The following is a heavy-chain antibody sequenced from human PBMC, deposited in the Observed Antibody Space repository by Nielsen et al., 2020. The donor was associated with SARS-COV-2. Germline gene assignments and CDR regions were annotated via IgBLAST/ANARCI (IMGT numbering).Heavy chain of an antibody. Sequence: GGSLRLSCAASGFTFSSYAMSWVRQAPGKGLEWVAVISYDGSNKYYADSVKGRFTISRDNSKNTLYLQMNSLRAEDTAVYYCAKGFYGRRVAPGAFDIWGQGTMVTVSS. CDR2: ISYDGSNK. CDR1: GFTFSSYA. CDR3: AKGFYGRRVAPGAFDI. D-gene: IGHD1-14*01. J-gene: IGHJ3*02. V-gene: IGHV3-30*18.